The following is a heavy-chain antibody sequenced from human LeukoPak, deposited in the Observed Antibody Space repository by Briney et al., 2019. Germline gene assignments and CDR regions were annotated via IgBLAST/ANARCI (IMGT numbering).Heavy chain of an antibody. CDR3: ARDARGWSGVDY. V-gene: IGHV4-34*01. CDR2: INHSGST. CDR1: GGSFSGYY. D-gene: IGHD3-3*01. J-gene: IGHJ4*02. Sequence: PSETLSLTCAVYGGSFSGYYWSWIRLPPGKGLEWIGEINHSGSTNYNPSLKSRVTISVDTSKNQFSLNLSSVTAADTAGYYCARDARGWSGVDYWGQGTLVTVSS.